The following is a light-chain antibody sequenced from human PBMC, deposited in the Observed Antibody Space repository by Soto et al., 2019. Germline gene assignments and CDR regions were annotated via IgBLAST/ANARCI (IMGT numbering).Light chain of an antibody. Sequence: QSVLTQPPSVSAAPGPKVTISCSGNSSNIGNNFVSWYLQPPGTAPKVLIYDDHKRPSGIPDRFSGFKSGTSATLGITGPQTGDEADYYCESWDSSLSAVLFGGGTKLTVL. CDR2: DDH. J-gene: IGLJ2*01. CDR3: ESWDSSLSAVL. CDR1: SSNIGNNF. V-gene: IGLV1-51*01.